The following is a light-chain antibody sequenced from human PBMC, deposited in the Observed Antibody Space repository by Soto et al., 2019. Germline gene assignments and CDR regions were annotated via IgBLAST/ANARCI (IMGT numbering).Light chain of an antibody. CDR1: QSISSW. CDR3: QQYNSYWG. Sequence: DIQMTQSPSTLSASVGDRVTITCRASQSISSWLAWYQQKPGKAPKLLIYDASSLESGVPSRFSGSGSGIEFTLTISSLQPDDFATYYCQQYNSYWGFGQGTKVDIK. J-gene: IGKJ1*01. V-gene: IGKV1-5*01. CDR2: DAS.